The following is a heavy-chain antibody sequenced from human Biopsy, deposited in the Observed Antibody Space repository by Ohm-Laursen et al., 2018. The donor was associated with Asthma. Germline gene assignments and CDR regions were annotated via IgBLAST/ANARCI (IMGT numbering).Heavy chain of an antibody. V-gene: IGHV1-69*13. D-gene: IGHD6-19*01. Sequence: SVKVSCKAPGGTLSNFAISWVRQAPGQGLEWLGGIMTVFGTTNYAQKFRGRVTITADESTSTAYMEVTSLRSEDTAIYYCARCQVGYSSGWSLLLKKIYYSGMDVWGQGTAVTVSS. J-gene: IGHJ6*02. CDR2: IMTVFGTT. CDR1: GGTLSNFA. CDR3: ARCQVGYSSGWSLLLKKIYYSGMDV.